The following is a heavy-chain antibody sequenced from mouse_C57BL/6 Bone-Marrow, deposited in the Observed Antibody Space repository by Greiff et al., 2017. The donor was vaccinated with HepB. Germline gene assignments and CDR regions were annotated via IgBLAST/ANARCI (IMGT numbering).Heavy chain of an antibody. Sequence: VQLQQPGAELVKPGASVKMSCKASGYTFTSYWITWVKQRPGQGLEWIGDIYPGSGSTNYHEKFKSKATLTVDTSSSTAYMQLSSLTSEDSAVYYCAEGTFTTVVATDYWGQGTTLTVSS. CDR2: IYPGSGST. V-gene: IGHV1-55*01. D-gene: IGHD1-1*01. J-gene: IGHJ2*01. CDR1: GYTFTSYW. CDR3: AEGTFTTVVATDY.